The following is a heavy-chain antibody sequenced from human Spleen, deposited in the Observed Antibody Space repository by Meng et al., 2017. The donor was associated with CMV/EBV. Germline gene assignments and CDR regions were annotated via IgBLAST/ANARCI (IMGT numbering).Heavy chain of an antibody. D-gene: IGHD4-17*01. J-gene: IGHJ4*02. CDR1: GFTFSSYW. CDR2: INSDGSST. CDR3: ARAPYGAYERYYFDF. V-gene: IGHV3-74*01. Sequence: GGSLRLSCAASGFTFSSYWMHWVRQAPGKGLVWVSRINSDGSSTSYADSVKGRFTISRDNAKNTLYLQMNSLRAEDTAVYYCARAPYGAYERYYFDFWGQGALVTVSS.